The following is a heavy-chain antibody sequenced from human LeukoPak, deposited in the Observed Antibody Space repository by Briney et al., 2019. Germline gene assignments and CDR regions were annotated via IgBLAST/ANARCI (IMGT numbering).Heavy chain of an antibody. Sequence: YPGGSLRLSCAASGFTFSSYSMNWVRQAPGKGLEWVSSIDSSGSYIYYADSLKGRFTISRDNAKNSLYLQVNSLRAEETAVYYCAKWGDYDVLTGYYVSDYWGQGTLVTVSS. V-gene: IGHV3-21*06. CDR1: GFTFSSYS. D-gene: IGHD3-9*01. J-gene: IGHJ4*02. CDR3: AKWGDYDVLTGYYVSDY. CDR2: IDSSGSYI.